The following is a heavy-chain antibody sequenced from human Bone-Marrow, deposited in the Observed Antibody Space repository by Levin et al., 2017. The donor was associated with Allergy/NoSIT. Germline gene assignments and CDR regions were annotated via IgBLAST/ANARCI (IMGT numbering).Heavy chain of an antibody. CDR1: GFTFSSYS. CDR2: ISSSSSTI. D-gene: IGHD3-10*01. J-gene: IGHJ4*02. V-gene: IGHV3-48*02. CDR3: ARGSRSVDKRGFLSY. Sequence: GESLKISCAASGFTFSSYSMNWVRQAPGKGLEWVSYISSSSSTIYYADSVKGRFTISRDNAKNSLYLQMNSLRDEDTAVYYCARGSRSVDKRGFLSYWGQGTLVTVSS.